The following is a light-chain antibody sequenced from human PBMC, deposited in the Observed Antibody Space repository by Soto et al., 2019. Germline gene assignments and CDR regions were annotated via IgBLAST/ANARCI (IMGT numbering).Light chain of an antibody. J-gene: IGKJ1*01. Sequence: DIQMTQSPSTLSASVGDRVTITCPASQSISSWLSWYQQKPGKAPNLLIYKASSLESGVPSRFSGSGSGTEFTLTISSLQPDDFATYYCQQYNSYSPWAFGQGTKVDIK. CDR1: QSISSW. CDR2: KAS. V-gene: IGKV1-5*03. CDR3: QQYNSYSPWA.